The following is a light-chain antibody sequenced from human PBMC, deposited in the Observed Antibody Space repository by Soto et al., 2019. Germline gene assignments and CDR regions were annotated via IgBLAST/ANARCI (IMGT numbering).Light chain of an antibody. J-gene: IGKJ5*01. CDR1: QSVSSSY. CDR3: QQYCSSPPIT. Sequence: EIVLTQPPGTLSLSPGERATLSCRASQSVSSSYLTWYQQKPGQAPRLLIYGASSRATGIPDRFSGSGSGTDFTLTTSRLAPEDFAVYYCQQYCSSPPITFGQGTRLEIK. CDR2: GAS. V-gene: IGKV3-20*01.